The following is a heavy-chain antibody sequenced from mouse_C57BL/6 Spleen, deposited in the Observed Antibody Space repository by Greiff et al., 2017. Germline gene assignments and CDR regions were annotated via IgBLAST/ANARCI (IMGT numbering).Heavy chain of an antibody. CDR2: IHPNSGST. D-gene: IGHD1-1*01. CDR3: ARWTVVATGYFDY. CDR1: GYTFTSYW. J-gene: IGHJ2*01. V-gene: IGHV1-64*01. Sequence: VQLQQPGAELVKPGASVKLSCKASGYTFTSYWMHWVKQRPGQGLEWIGMIHPNSGSTNYNEKFKSKATLTVDKSSSTAYMQRSSLTSEDSAVYYCARWTVVATGYFDYWGQGTTLTVSS.